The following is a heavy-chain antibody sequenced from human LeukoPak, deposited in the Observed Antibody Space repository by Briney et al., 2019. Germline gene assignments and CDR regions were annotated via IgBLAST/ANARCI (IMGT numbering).Heavy chain of an antibody. CDR3: ARDGHAPQSPYYFGY. CDR2: AYYRSKWYK. Sequence: SQTLSLTCAISGDSLSSNSAAWNWIRQSPSRGLEWLGRAYYRSKWYKGYAESVKSRVTFNTDTSKNQFSLQLNSVTPEDTAVYYCARDGHAPQSPYYFGYWGQGTLVAASS. V-gene: IGHV6-1*01. J-gene: IGHJ4*02. CDR1: GDSLSSNSAA.